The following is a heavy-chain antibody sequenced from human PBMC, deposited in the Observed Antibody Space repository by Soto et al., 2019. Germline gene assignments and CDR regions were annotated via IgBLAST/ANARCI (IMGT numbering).Heavy chain of an antibody. Sequence: SETLSLTCTVSGASVSTGVYYWTWIRQHPGKGLEWIGYIDNTGSAYYNPSLTGRVDISVDTSKNQFSLNLQSLTAADTAFYYCAGAVSDFDVRRYRTSYFDQWGQGSLVTVS. J-gene: IGHJ4*02. V-gene: IGHV4-31*03. CDR1: GASVSTGVYY. D-gene: IGHD3-10*02. CDR3: AGAVSDFDVRRYRTSYFDQ. CDR2: IDNTGSA.